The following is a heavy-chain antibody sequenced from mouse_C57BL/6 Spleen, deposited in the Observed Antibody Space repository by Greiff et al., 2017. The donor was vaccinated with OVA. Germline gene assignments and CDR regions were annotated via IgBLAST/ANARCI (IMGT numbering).Heavy chain of an antibody. V-gene: IGHV1-42*01. Sequence: VQLKQSGPELVKPGASVKISCKASGYSFTGYYMNWVKQSPEKSLEWIGEINPSTGGTTYNQKFKAKATLTVDKSSSTAYMQLKSLTSEDSAVYYCARRELGRAWFAYWGQGTLVTVSA. CDR3: ARRELGRAWFAY. J-gene: IGHJ3*01. CDR2: INPSTGGT. CDR1: GYSFTGYY. D-gene: IGHD4-1*01.